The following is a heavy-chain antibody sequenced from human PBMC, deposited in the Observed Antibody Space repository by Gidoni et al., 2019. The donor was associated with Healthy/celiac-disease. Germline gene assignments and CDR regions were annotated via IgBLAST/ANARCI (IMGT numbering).Heavy chain of an antibody. CDR1: GGSVSSGSYY. D-gene: IGHD3-22*01. V-gene: IGHV4-61*01. J-gene: IGHJ6*02. Sequence: QVQLQESGPGLVKPSETLSLTCTVSGGSVSSGSYYWSWIRQPPGKGLEWIGYIYYSGSTNYNPSLKSRVTISVDTSKNQFSLKLSSVTAADTAVYYCARDKIVGDKSWGYGMDVWGQGPTVTVSS. CDR3: ARDKIVGDKSWGYGMDV. CDR2: IYYSGST.